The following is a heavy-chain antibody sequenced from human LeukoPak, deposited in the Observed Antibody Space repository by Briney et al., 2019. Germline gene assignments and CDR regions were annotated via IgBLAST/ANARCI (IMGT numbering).Heavy chain of an antibody. Sequence: GGSLRLSCAASGFTFTNAWMTWFRQAPGKGLEWVGRIKSKGDGETTDYAAPVKGRFGMSRDDSKATMYLQMYSLEAEDTAVYYCTTDLGLTMIRGVIVYWGQGALVTVSS. CDR2: IKSKGDGETT. CDR1: GFTFTNAW. J-gene: IGHJ4*02. V-gene: IGHV3-15*01. CDR3: TTDLGLTMIRGVIVY. D-gene: IGHD3-10*01.